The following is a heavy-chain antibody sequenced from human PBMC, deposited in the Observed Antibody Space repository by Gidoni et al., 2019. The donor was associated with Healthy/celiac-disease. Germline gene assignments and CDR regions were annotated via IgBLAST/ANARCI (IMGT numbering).Heavy chain of an antibody. J-gene: IGHJ6*02. Sequence: VQLVESGGGGGQPGRSLSLSCAASGLPFNSSGMQWVRHAPDTVRDWVGQAQGEGVCGVVGISYDGRNKYYADSVKGRFTISRDNSKNALYLQMNSLRAEDTAVYYCAREGSVVTPLYYYYYGMDVWGQGTTVTVSS. CDR3: AREGSVVTPLYYYYYGMDV. V-gene: IGHV3-30*19. D-gene: IGHD2-21*02. CDR1: GLPFNSSG. CDR2: ISYDGRNK.